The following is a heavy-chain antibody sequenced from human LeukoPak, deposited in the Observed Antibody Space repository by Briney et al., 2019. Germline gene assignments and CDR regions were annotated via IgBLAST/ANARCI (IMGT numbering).Heavy chain of an antibody. J-gene: IGHJ4*02. CDR3: ARVDSSGWSYLDY. CDR2: ISAYNGNT. CDR1: GGTFSSYA. V-gene: IGHV1-18*01. D-gene: IGHD6-19*01. Sequence: ASVKVSCKASGGTFSSYAISWVRQAPGQGLEWMGWISAYNGNTNYAQKLQGRVTMTTDTSTSTAYMELRSLRSDDTAVYYCARVDSSGWSYLDYWGQGTLVTVSS.